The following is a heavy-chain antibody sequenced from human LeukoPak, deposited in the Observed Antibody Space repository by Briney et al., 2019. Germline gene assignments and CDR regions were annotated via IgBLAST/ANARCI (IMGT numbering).Heavy chain of an antibody. V-gene: IGHV1-18*01. CDR3: ARVGSGSYYVLYWFDP. J-gene: IGHJ5*02. CDR2: ISAYNGNT. Sequence: ASVKVSRKASGYTFTSYGISWVRQAPGQGLEWMGWISAYNGNTNYAQKLQGRVTMTTDTSTSTAYMELRSLRSDDTAVYYCARVGSGSYYVLYWFDPWGQGTLATVSS. CDR1: GYTFTSYG. D-gene: IGHD1-26*01.